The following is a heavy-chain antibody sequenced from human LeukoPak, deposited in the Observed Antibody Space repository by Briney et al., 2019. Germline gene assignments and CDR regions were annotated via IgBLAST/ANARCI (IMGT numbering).Heavy chain of an antibody. V-gene: IGHV5-51*03. D-gene: IGHD6-13*01. CDR3: ARLPNIASTAATDYYYMDV. CDR2: VYPGDSEI. J-gene: IGHJ6*03. Sequence: PGESLKISCKAYRYSFANYWLAWVRQMPGKGLECMAIVYPGDSEIRYSPSFQGQVSLSVDKSINTAYLQWSSLKASDTAIYYCARLPNIASTAATDYYYMDVWGKGTTVTVTS. CDR1: RYSFANYW.